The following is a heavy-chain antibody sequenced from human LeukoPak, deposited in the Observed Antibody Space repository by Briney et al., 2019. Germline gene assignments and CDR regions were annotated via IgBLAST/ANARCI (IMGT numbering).Heavy chain of an antibody. Sequence: SETLSLTCAVSGDSISTSNSYWGWIRRPPGKGLEWVGSIYYSGNTYYNPSLKSRVTISVDTSKNQFSLKLSSVTAADTAVYYCARVGGSYFRRTEYFQHWGQGTLVTVSS. CDR1: GDSISTSNSY. J-gene: IGHJ1*01. CDR3: ARVGGSYFRRTEYFQH. V-gene: IGHV4-39*07. D-gene: IGHD1-26*01. CDR2: IYYSGNT.